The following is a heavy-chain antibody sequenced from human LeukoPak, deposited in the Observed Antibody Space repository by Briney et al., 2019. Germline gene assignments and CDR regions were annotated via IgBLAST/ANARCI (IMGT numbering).Heavy chain of an antibody. J-gene: IGHJ6*03. V-gene: IGHV4-39*07. CDR1: GGSISSSSYY. Sequence: SETPSLTCTVSGGSISSSSYYWGWIRQPPGKGLEWIGEINHSGSTNYNPSLKSRVTISVDTSKNQFSLKLSSVTAADTAVYYCARVRTIRFYYYYYYMDVWGKGTTVTVSS. CDR3: ARVRTIRFYYYYYYMDV. CDR2: INHSGST. D-gene: IGHD4/OR15-4a*01.